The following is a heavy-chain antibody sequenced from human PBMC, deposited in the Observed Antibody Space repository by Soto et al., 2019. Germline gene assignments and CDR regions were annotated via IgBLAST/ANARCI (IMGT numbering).Heavy chain of an antibody. Sequence: SETLSFTCTVSGGSISSGDYYWSWIRHPPGKGLECIGYIYYSGSTYYNPSLKSRVTISVDTSKNQFSLKLSSVTAADTAVYYCARAIVVVPAASPWFDPWGQGTLVTVSS. D-gene: IGHD2-2*01. CDR2: IYYSGST. CDR3: ARAIVVVPAASPWFDP. V-gene: IGHV4-30-4*01. CDR1: GGSISSGDYY. J-gene: IGHJ5*02.